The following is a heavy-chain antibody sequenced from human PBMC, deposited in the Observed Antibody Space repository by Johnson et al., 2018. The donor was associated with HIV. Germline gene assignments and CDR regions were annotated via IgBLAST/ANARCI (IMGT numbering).Heavy chain of an antibody. V-gene: IGHV3-NL1*01. D-gene: IGHD1-7*01. J-gene: IGHJ3*02. CDR1: GFTFSSYA. CDR2: IFSVGNT. Sequence: QVQLVESGGGVVQPGRSLRLSCAASGFTFSSYAMHWVRQAPGKGLEWVSVIFSVGNTYYADSVKGRFTISRDNAKNSLYLQMNSLRAEDTAVYYCARVNWNYEAFDIWGQGTMVTVSS. CDR3: ARVNWNYEAFDI.